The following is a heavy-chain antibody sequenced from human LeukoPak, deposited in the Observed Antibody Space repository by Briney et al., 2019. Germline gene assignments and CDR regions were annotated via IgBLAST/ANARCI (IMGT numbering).Heavy chain of an antibody. CDR1: GYTFTSYD. CDR3: ARTPPYCGGDCYYWFDP. V-gene: IGHV1-8*01. Sequence: ASVKVSCKASGYTFTSYDINWVRQATGQGLEWMGWMNPNSGNTGYAQKFQGRVTMTRNTSISTAYMELSSLRSEDTAVYYCARTPPYCGGDCYYWFDPWGQGTLVTVSS. D-gene: IGHD2-21*02. J-gene: IGHJ5*02. CDR2: MNPNSGNT.